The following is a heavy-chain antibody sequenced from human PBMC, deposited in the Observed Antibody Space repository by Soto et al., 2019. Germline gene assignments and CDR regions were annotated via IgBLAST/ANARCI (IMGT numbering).Heavy chain of an antibody. D-gene: IGHD4-17*01. CDR1: GFTFSSYW. V-gene: IGHV3-74*01. CDR2: IKSDGSST. J-gene: IGHJ4*02. Sequence: SLRLSCAASGFTFSSYWMHWVRQAPGKGLVWVSRIKSDGSSTNYADSVKGRFTISRDNAKNTLYLQMSSLRAEDTAVYYCVKDYYGVGYWGQGTLVTVSS. CDR3: VKDYYGVGY.